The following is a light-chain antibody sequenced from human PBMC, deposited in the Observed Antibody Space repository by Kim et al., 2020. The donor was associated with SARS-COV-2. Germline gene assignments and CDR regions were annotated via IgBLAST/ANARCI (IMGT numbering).Light chain of an antibody. V-gene: IGKV1-27*01. CDR1: QDINNY. J-gene: IGKJ1*01. CDR2: GAS. CDR3: QKYNSAPWT. Sequence: DIQMTQSPSSLSASVGDRVTITCRASQDINNYLAWYQQIPGKVPKLLIYGASTLQSGVPSRFGGSGSGTDFTLTISSLQPEDVATYYCQKYNSAPWTFGQGTKVEIK.